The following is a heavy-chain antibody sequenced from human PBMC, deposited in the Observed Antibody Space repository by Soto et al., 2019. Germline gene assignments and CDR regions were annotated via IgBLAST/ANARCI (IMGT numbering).Heavy chain of an antibody. V-gene: IGHV3-23*01. D-gene: IGHD6-13*01. J-gene: IGHJ6*02. CDR2: IRGSGCST. Sequence: GGSLRLSCSASGFTFSSYAMSWVRQAPGKGLEWGSAIRGSGCSTYYADSVKGRVTISRDNSKNTLYLQMNSLRAEDTAVYYCANDIAAAGPGYYEYGMDVWGQGTTVTVSS. CDR3: ANDIAAAGPGYYEYGMDV. CDR1: GFTFSSYA.